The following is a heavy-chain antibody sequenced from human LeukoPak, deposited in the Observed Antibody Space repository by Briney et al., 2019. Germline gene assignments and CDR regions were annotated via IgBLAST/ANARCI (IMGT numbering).Heavy chain of an antibody. CDR3: AKIRWSPYYFDY. Sequence: EAGGSLRLSCAASGFTFSSYAMSWVRQAPGKGLEWVSTIGSGGGSTYYADSVKGRFTISRDNSKNTLYLQMNSLRAEDTAVYYCAKIRWSPYYFDYWGQGTLVTVSS. D-gene: IGHD4-23*01. J-gene: IGHJ4*02. CDR2: IGSGGGST. V-gene: IGHV3-23*01. CDR1: GFTFSSYA.